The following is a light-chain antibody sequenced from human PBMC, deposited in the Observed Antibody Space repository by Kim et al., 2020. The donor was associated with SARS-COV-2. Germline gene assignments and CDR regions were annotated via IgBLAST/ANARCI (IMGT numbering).Light chain of an antibody. V-gene: IGLV1-51*01. CDR3: GTWDSSLSAGVV. CDR2: DNN. Sequence: QSVLTQPPSVSAAPGQKVTISCSGSSSNIGNNDVSCYQQLPGTAPKLLIYDNNKRPSGIPDRFSGSKSGTSATLGITGPQTGYEADYYCGTWDSSLSAGVVFGEGTQLTVL. J-gene: IGLJ2*01. CDR1: SSNIGNND.